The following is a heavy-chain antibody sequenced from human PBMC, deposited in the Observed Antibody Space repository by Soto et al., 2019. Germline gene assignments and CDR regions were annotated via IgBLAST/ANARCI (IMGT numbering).Heavy chain of an antibody. CDR1: GFTFSNYG. J-gene: IGHJ6*02. Sequence: GGSLRLSCAASGFTFSNYGMSWVRQAPGKGLEWVAGIPVIGERRYYADSVKGRFTISRDNAKNTLYLQMNSLRSEDTAVYYCAKDRGLAESGRWSHYYYGMDVWGQGTTVTVSS. V-gene: IGHV3-23*01. CDR3: AKDRGLAESGRWSHYYYGMDV. CDR2: IPVIGERR. D-gene: IGHD1-26*01.